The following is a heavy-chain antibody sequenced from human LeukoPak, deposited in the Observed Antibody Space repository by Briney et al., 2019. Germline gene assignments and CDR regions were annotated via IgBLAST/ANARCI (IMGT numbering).Heavy chain of an antibody. J-gene: IGHJ3*02. D-gene: IGHD2-15*01. CDR2: IYYSGST. CDR1: GGSISSYY. V-gene: IGHV4-59*08. Sequence: SETLSLTCTVSGGSISSYYWSWIREPPGKGVEWIGYIYYSGSTKYNPSLKSRVTISVEKSKKQFSVKLGYVTAAEKAVYYCARXXKGEYCSGGSCRDAFDIWGQGTMVTVSS. CDR3: ARXXKGEYCSGGSCRDAFDI.